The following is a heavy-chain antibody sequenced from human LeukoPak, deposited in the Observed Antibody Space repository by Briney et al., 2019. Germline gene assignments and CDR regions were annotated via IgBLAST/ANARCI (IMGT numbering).Heavy chain of an antibody. CDR3: ASARLEVLWLQELDS. V-gene: IGHV3-48*03. CDR1: GFTFSSYE. J-gene: IGHJ4*02. CDR2: ISSSGSTI. D-gene: IGHD3-10*01. Sequence: GGSLRLSCAASGFTFSSYEMNWVRQAPGKGLEWVSYISSSGSTIYYADSVKGRFTISRDNAKNSLYLLMNSLRAEDTAVYYCASARLEVLWLQELDSWGQGTLVTVSS.